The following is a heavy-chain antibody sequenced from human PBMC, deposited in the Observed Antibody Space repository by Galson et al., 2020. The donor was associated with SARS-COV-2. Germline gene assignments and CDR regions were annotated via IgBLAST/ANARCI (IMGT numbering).Heavy chain of an antibody. J-gene: IGHJ3*02. CDR3: AGAGVLRYFDWLEASDAFDI. Sequence: ETSETLSLTCTVPGGSISSYYRSWIRQPPGKGLEWIGYTYYSGSTNYNTSLKSRVTISVDTSKNQFSLKLSSVTDADTAVYYCAGAGVLRYFDWLEASDAFDIWGQGTMVTVSS. CDR2: TYYSGST. V-gene: IGHV4-59*01. D-gene: IGHD3-9*01. CDR1: GGSISSYY.